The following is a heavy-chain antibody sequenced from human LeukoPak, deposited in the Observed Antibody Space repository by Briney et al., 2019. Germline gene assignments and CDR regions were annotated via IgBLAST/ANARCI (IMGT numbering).Heavy chain of an antibody. CDR3: KSGGAAPGRFDY. J-gene: IGHJ4*02. CDR2: VKEDGSEE. D-gene: IGHD6-13*01. V-gene: IGHV3-7*01. CDR1: GFTFSSYW. Sequence: GGSLRLSCVASGFTFSSYWMTWVRQAPGRGLEYMAKVKEDGSEEYYVDSVKGRFTISRDNAKNSLYLQMNSLGVEDTAVYYCKSGGAAPGRFDYWGQGVLVTVSS.